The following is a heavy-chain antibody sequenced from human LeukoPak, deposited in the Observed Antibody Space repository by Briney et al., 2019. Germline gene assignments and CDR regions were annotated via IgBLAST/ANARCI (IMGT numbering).Heavy chain of an antibody. V-gene: IGHV3-23*01. Sequence: GGTLRLSCAASGFTFSSYGMSWVRQAPGKGLEWVSAINDSGGSTYYADSVKGRFTISRDNAKNSLYLQMNSLRAEDTAVYYCARQGGGYSSSWYVEHYYYMDVWGKGTTVTVSS. CDR2: INDSGGST. D-gene: IGHD6-13*01. CDR1: GFTFSSYG. CDR3: ARQGGGYSSSWYVEHYYYMDV. J-gene: IGHJ6*03.